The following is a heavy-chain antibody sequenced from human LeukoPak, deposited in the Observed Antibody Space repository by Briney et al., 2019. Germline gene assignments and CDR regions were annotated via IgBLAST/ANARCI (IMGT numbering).Heavy chain of an antibody. V-gene: IGHV1-8*03. CDR2: MNPNSGNT. CDR3: ARGDSSSWYRRYFQH. Sequence: ASVKVSCKASGYTFTSYDINWVRQATGQGLEWMGWMNPNSGNTGYAQKFRGRVTITRNTSISTAYMELSSLRSEDTAVYYCARGDSSSWYRRYFQHWGQGTLVTVSS. D-gene: IGHD6-13*01. J-gene: IGHJ1*01. CDR1: GYTFTSYD.